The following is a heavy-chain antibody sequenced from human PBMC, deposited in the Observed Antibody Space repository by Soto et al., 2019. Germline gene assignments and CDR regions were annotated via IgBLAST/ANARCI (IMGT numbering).Heavy chain of an antibody. CDR3: ARDRAYYYGMDV. D-gene: IGHD3-10*01. CDR1: GFTFSSYG. V-gene: IGHV3-33*01. Sequence: QVQLVESGGGVVQPGRSLRLSCAASGFTFSSYGMHWVRQAPGKGLEWVAVIWYDGSNKYYADSVKGRFTISRDNSKNTLYLQMNSLRAEDTAVYYCARDRAYYYGMDVWGQGTTVTASS. J-gene: IGHJ6*02. CDR2: IWYDGSNK.